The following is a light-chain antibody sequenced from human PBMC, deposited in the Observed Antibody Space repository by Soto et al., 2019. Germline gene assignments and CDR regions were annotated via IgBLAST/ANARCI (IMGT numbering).Light chain of an antibody. V-gene: IGKV1-9*01. CDR2: ASS. CDR1: QGIRSY. CDR3: QQLRSYPLT. J-gene: IGKJ4*01. Sequence: DIQLTQSPSFLSPSVGDSVTITCRASQGIRSYLAWYQQKPGKAPKLLIYASSTLESGVPSRFSGRGSGTQFTLTISSLQPEDFATYYCQQLRSYPLTFGGGTKVEIK.